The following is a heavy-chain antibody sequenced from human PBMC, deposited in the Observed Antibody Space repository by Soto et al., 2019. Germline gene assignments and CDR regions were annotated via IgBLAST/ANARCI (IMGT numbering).Heavy chain of an antibody. CDR1: GFTFSSYG. CDR2: IWSDGSDK. CDR3: ARGVAQRYACDM. V-gene: IGHV3-33*01. Sequence: QVQLVESGGGVVQPGRSLRLSCAASGFTFSSYGMHWVRQAPGKGLEWVAVIWSDGSDKYYADSVKGRFTISRDNSNNTRLLQMNSVRAEDTAVYYCARGVAQRYACDMWGQGTVVTVAS. D-gene: IGHD2-15*01. J-gene: IGHJ3*02.